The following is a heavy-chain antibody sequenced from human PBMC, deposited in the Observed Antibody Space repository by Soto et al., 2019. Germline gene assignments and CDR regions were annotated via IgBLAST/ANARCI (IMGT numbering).Heavy chain of an antibody. CDR3: ARWVFGSSSVYGYYYYYGMDV. D-gene: IGHD6-6*01. CDR1: GGSXSRGGYY. Sequence: PSETLSLTCTVSGGSXSRGGYYWSWIRQHPGKGLEWIGYIYYSGSTYYNPSLKSRVTISVDTSKNQFSLKLSSVTAADTAVYYCARWVFGSSSVYGYYYYYGMDVWGQGTTVTVSS. CDR2: IYYSGST. J-gene: IGHJ6*02. V-gene: IGHV4-31*03.